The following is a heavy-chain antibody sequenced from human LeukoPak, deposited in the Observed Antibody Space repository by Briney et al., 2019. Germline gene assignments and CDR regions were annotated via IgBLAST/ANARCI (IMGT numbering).Heavy chain of an antibody. Sequence: SETLSLTCTVSGGSVSSSSLYWGWLRQPPGKGLEWIATIYYSGSTYYNPSLKSRVTISLDTSKNQFSLKLTSVTAAHTAIYYCAYSVAPTFYDSNGSDTFDVWGLGTMVTVSS. CDR1: GGSVSSSSLY. CDR3: AYSVAPTFYDSNGSDTFDV. J-gene: IGHJ3*01. CDR2: IYYSGST. V-gene: IGHV4-39*01. D-gene: IGHD2-8*01.